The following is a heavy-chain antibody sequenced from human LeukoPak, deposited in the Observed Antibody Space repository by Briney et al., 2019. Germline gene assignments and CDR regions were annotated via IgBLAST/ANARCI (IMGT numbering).Heavy chain of an antibody. V-gene: IGHV3-23*01. Sequence: GGSLRLSCAASGFTFSSYGMSWVRQAPGKGLEWVSAISGSGGSTYYADSVKGRFTISRDNAKNSLYLQMNSLRAEDTAVYYCARVEASGYDYGAFDYWGQGTLVTVSS. CDR3: ARVEASGYDYGAFDY. CDR2: ISGSGGST. CDR1: GFTFSSYG. D-gene: IGHD5-12*01. J-gene: IGHJ4*02.